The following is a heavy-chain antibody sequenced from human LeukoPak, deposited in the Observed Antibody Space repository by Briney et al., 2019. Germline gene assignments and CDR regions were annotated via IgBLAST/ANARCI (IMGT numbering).Heavy chain of an antibody. J-gene: IGHJ5*02. V-gene: IGHV3-74*01. Sequence: PGGSLRLSCAASGFTFSSYWMHWVRQAPGKGLVWVSRINTDGSSTSYADSVKGRFTISRDNAKNTLYLQMNSLRAEDTAVYYCARGLSPGRLNPATGAEGWFDPWGQGTLVTVSS. CDR1: GFTFSSYW. CDR2: INTDGSST. D-gene: IGHD6-25*01. CDR3: ARGLSPGRLNPATGAEGWFDP.